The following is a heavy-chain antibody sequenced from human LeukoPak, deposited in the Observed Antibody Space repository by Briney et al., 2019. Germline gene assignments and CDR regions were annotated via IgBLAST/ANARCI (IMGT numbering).Heavy chain of an antibody. CDR3: ARVHAYCGTSATSCLDY. Sequence: ASVKVSCKTSGYTFSSYGVSWVRQAPGQGLEWMGWISAYNGNTDYAQKFQGRITMTTDTSTSRADMELRSLRSDDTAVYYCARVHAYCGTSATSCLDYWGQGTLVTVSS. CDR2: ISAYNGNT. D-gene: IGHD1-7*01. V-gene: IGHV1-18*01. J-gene: IGHJ4*02. CDR1: GYTFSSYG.